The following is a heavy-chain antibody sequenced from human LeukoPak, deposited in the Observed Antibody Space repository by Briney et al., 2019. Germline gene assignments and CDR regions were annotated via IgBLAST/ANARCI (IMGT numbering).Heavy chain of an antibody. CDR1: GGSISSGDYY. Sequence: PSETLSLTCTVPGGSISSGDYYWSWIRQPPGKGLEWIGYIYYSGSTYYNPSLKSRVTISVDTSKNQFSLKLSSVTAADTAVYYCASGYDFWSGYYEGIFDIWGQGTMVTVSS. D-gene: IGHD3-3*01. J-gene: IGHJ3*02. V-gene: IGHV4-30-4*08. CDR3: ASGYDFWSGYYEGIFDI. CDR2: IYYSGST.